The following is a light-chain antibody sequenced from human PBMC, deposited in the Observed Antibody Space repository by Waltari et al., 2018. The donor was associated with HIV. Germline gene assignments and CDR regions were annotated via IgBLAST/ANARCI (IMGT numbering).Light chain of an antibody. Sequence: EIVMTQSPATLSVSPGESATLSCRASQSVSSNLAWYQQKTGQAPRLLIYDASTRATGIPARFSGSGSGTEFSLTISSLQSEDFALYYCQQYNNWWTFGQGTKVEIK. V-gene: IGKV3-15*01. J-gene: IGKJ1*01. CDR1: QSVSSN. CDR2: DAS. CDR3: QQYNNWWT.